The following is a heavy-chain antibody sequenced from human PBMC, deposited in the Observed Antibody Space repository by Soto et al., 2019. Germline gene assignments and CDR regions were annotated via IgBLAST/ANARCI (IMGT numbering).Heavy chain of an antibody. D-gene: IGHD6-13*01. V-gene: IGHV3-7*01. J-gene: IGHJ4*02. Sequence: EVQLVESGGGLVQPGGSLRLSCAASGFTFSIYWMHWVRQAPGKGLEWVANIKKDGSEKYYVDSVKGRFTISRDNAKNSPLLQMNSLRAEDTAVYYCARGISNAFDYWGQGTLVTVSS. CDR1: GFTFSIYW. CDR2: IKKDGSEK. CDR3: ARGISNAFDY.